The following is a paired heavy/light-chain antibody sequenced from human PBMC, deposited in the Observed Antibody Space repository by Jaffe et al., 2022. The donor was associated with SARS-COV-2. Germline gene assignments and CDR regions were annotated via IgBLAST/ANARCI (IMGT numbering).Heavy chain of an antibody. CDR3: AKAIGYYGSGSYSLDV. CDR2: VSATASFT. D-gene: IGHD3-10*01. J-gene: IGHJ6*04. V-gene: IGHV3-23*04. CDR1: GFTFSKYS. Sequence: EVQLVESGGGLVQPGGSLRLSCAASGFTFSKYSMSWVRQAPGEGLEWVSGVSATASFTYYADSVKGRFTISRDNSKNTLYLQMNSLRAEDTAVYHCAKAIGYYGSGSYSLDVWGKGTTVTVSS.
Light chain of an antibody. CDR3: QKYDSIPWT. Sequence: DIQMTQSPSSLSASVGDRVTITCRASQGISNYLAWYQQRPGKVPNLLIYGASTLHSGVPSRFSGSGSGTDFALTISSLQPEDVATYFCQKYDSIPWTFGQGTKVEIK. J-gene: IGKJ1*01. CDR2: GAS. V-gene: IGKV1-27*01. CDR1: QGISNY.